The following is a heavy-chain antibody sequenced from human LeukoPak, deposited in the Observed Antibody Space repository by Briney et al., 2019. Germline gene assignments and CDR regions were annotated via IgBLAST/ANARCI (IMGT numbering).Heavy chain of an antibody. Sequence: PSETLSLTCTVSGGSIRNSSFYWGWIRQPPGKGLEWIGSIYYSGSTYYNPPLKTRVTMSVDTSKNQFSLKLSSVTATDTAMYFCATQSRDYYDSGSYYNWFDPWGQGTLVTVSS. CDR1: GGSIRNSSFY. J-gene: IGHJ5*02. V-gene: IGHV4-39*01. CDR3: ATQSRDYYDSGSYYNWFDP. D-gene: IGHD3-10*01. CDR2: IYYSGST.